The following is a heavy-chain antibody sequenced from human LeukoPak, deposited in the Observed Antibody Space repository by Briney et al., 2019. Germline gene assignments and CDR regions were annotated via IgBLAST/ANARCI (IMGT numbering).Heavy chain of an antibody. J-gene: IGHJ4*02. CDR3: ARVVGALFDY. CDR2: IYYSGST. Sequence: PSETLSLTCTVSGGSISSYYWSWIRQPPGRGREWIGYIYYSGSTNYNPSLKSRVTISVDTSKNQFSLKLSSVTAADTAVYYCARVVGALFDYWGQGTLVTVSS. V-gene: IGHV4-59*01. CDR1: GGSISSYY. D-gene: IGHD1-26*01.